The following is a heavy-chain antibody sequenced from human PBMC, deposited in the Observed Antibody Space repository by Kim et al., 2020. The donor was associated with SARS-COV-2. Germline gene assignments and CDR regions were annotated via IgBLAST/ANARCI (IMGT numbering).Heavy chain of an antibody. CDR1: GGTFSSYA. V-gene: IGHV1-69*04. D-gene: IGHD3-10*01. J-gene: IGHJ6*02. CDR3: ARETDVRDYYGSGYGMDV. CDR2: IIPILGIA. Sequence: SSVKVSCKASGGTFSSYAISWVRQAPGQGLEWMGRIIPILGIANYAQKFQGRVTITADKSTSTAYMELSSLRSEDTAVYYCARETDVRDYYGSGYGMDVWGQGTTVTVSS.